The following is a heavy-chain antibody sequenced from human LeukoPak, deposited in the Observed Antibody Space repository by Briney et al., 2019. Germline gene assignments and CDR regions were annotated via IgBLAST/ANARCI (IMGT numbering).Heavy chain of an antibody. CDR2: ISYDGSNK. Sequence: GRSLRLSCAASGFTFSSYAMHWVRQAPGKGLEWVAVISYDGSNKYYADSVKGRFTISRDNSKNTLYLQMNSLRAEDTAVYYCARELLHVYHWHFDLWGRGTQVTVSS. CDR3: ARELLHVYHWHFDL. V-gene: IGHV3-30-3*01. CDR1: GFTFSSYA. J-gene: IGHJ2*01. D-gene: IGHD1-26*01.